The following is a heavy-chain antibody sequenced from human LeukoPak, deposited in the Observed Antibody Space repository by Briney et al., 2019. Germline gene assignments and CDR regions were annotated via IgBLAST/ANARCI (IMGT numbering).Heavy chain of an antibody. J-gene: IGHJ6*03. CDR1: GHSISSGYY. CDR3: ARVGHSSGWFPTYYYYMDV. Sequence: PSETLSLTCTVSGHSISSGYYWGWIRQPPGRGLEWIGSIYHSGSTYYNPSLKSRVTISVDTSKNQFSLKLSSVTAADTAVYYCARVGHSSGWFPTYYYYMDVWGKGTTVTVSS. CDR2: IYHSGST. D-gene: IGHD6-19*01. V-gene: IGHV4-38-2*02.